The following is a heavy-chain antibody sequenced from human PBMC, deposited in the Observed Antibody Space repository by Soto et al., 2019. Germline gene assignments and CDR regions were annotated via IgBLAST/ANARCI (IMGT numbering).Heavy chain of an antibody. D-gene: IGHD5-12*01. CDR3: ARGGYSGYDFDY. Sequence: GASVKVSCKASGYTFTSYDINWVRQATGQGLEWMGWMNPNSGGTNYAQKFQGWVTMTRDTSISTAYMELSRLRSDDTAVYYCARGGYSGYDFDYWGQGTLVTVSS. J-gene: IGHJ4*02. CDR1: GYTFTSYD. CDR2: MNPNSGGT. V-gene: IGHV1-2*04.